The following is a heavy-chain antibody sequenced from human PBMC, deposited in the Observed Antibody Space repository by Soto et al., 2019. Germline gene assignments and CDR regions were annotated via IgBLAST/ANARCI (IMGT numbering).Heavy chain of an antibody. Sequence: SETLSLTCAVSSGSISSSNWWSWVRQPPGKGLEWIGEIYHSGSTNYNPSLKSRVTISVDKSKNQFSLKLSSVTAADTAVYYCARRVRFLEWLTHFDYWGQGTLVTVSS. CDR2: IYHSGST. CDR3: ARRVRFLEWLTHFDY. V-gene: IGHV4-4*02. J-gene: IGHJ4*02. D-gene: IGHD3-3*01. CDR1: SGSISSSNW.